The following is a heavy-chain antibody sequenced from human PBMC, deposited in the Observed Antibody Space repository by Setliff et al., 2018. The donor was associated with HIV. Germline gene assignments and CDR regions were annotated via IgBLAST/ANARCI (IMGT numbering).Heavy chain of an antibody. V-gene: IGHV1-18*01. CDR3: ARRSTFNAFDI. Sequence: ASVKVSCKTSGYMFIAYGMSWVRRAPGQGLEWMGWISAYDGSTNFAQKFQGRVTLTTDTSTRTGYMEMRSLKSDDTAVYYCARRSTFNAFDIWGQGTMVTVSS. CDR2: ISAYDGST. CDR1: GYMFIAYG. J-gene: IGHJ3*02.